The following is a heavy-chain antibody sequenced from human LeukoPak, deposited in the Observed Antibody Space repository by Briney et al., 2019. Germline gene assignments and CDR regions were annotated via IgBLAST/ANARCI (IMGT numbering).Heavy chain of an antibody. V-gene: IGHV1-69*01. CDR3: ARVSDSGSYYSPFDY. J-gene: IGHJ4*02. Sequence: ASVKVSCKASGGTFSSYAISWVRQAPGQGPEWMGGIIPIFGTANYAQKLQGRVTITADESTSTAYMELSSLRSEDTAVYYCARVSDSGSYYSPFDYWGQGTLVTVSS. CDR2: IIPIFGTA. CDR1: GGTFSSYA. D-gene: IGHD1-26*01.